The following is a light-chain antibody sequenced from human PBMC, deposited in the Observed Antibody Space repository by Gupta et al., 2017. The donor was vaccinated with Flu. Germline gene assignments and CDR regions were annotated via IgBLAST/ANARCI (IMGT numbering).Light chain of an antibody. J-gene: IGLJ3*02. CDR1: SGTVSTNYY. V-gene: IGLV8-61*01. CDR3: ARYLGSGISV. Sequence: TVLTPEPSFSVSPGETVTLTCVLNSGTVSTNYYPSWYQQISGQPPRTLIYSTNTRSAGGPERFFGSISGNKAALTITGTQADNESGYYCARYLGSGISVFGGGTKLTVL. CDR2: STN.